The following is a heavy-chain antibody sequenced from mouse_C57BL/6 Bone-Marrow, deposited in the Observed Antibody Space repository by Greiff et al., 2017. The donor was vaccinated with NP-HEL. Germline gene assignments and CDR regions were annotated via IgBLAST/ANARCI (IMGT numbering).Heavy chain of an antibody. V-gene: IGHV1-4*01. J-gene: IGHJ4*01. D-gene: IGHD1-1*01. CDR1: GYTFTSYT. Sequence: VQLQQSGAELARPGASVKMSCKASGYTFTSYTMHWVKQRPGQGLEWIGYINPSSGYTKYNQKFKDKATLTADKSSSTAYMQLSSLTSEDSAVYYWARGDYYYGSSHYYAMDYWGQGTSVTVSS. CDR2: INPSSGYT. CDR3: ARGDYYYGSSHYYAMDY.